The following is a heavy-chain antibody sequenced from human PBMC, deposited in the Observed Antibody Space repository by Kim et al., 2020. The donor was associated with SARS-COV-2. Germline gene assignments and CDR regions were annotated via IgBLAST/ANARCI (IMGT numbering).Heavy chain of an antibody. Sequence: GGSLRLSCAASGFTFSNAWMSWVRQAPGKGLEWVGRIKSKTDGGTTDYAAPVKGRFTISRDDSKNTLYLQMNSLKTEDTAVYYCTTDFTMVRGVMAGMGAYWGQGTLVTVSS. CDR3: TTDFTMVRGVMAGMGAY. D-gene: IGHD3-10*01. CDR1: GFTFSNAW. V-gene: IGHV3-15*01. J-gene: IGHJ4*02. CDR2: IKSKTDGGTT.